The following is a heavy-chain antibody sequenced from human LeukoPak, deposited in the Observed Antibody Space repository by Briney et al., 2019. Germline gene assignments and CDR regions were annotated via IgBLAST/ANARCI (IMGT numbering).Heavy chain of an antibody. V-gene: IGHV3-23*01. CDR2: ISGSGGST. J-gene: IGHJ4*02. D-gene: IGHD5-12*01. CDR3: ARNSGYGVFDY. Sequence: GGSLRLSCAASGFTFSSYAMSWVRQAPGKGLEWVSAISGSGGSTYYADSVKGRFTISRDNFKNTLYLQMNSLRAEDTAVYYCARNSGYGVFDYWGQGTLVTVSS. CDR1: GFTFSSYA.